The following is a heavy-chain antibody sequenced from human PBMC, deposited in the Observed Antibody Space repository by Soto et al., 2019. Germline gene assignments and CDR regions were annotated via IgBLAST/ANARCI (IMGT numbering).Heavy chain of an antibody. CDR2: INPGAGTT. CDR3: ARDAWWASFASSGYPDY. CDR1: GYTFTSYY. J-gene: IGHJ4*02. Sequence: QVQLVQSGAEVKKPGASVKVSCKASGYTFTSYYMHWVRQAPGQGLEWMGIINPGAGTTSYAQRFQGGVTMTRDTSATTVYMERSSLRSEDTAVYYCARDAWWASFASSGYPDYWGQGTLVTVSS. D-gene: IGHD3-22*01. V-gene: IGHV1-46*01.